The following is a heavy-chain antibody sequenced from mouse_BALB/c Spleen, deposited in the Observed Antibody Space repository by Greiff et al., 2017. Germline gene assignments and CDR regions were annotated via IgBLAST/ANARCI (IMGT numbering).Heavy chain of an antibody. CDR3: ARRGYGNYSYYYAMDY. D-gene: IGHD2-1*01. J-gene: IGHJ4*01. V-gene: IGHV2-2*02. CDR1: GFSLTSYG. Sequence: VQGVESGPGLVQPSQSLSITCTVSGFSLTSYGVHWVRQSPGKGLEWLGVIWSGGSTDYNAAFISRLSISKDNSKSQVFFKMNSLQANDTAIYYCARRGYGNYSYYYAMDYWGQGTSVTVSS. CDR2: IWSGGST.